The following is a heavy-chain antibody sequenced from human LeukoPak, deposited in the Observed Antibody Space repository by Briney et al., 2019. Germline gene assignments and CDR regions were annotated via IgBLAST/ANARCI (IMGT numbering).Heavy chain of an antibody. J-gene: IGHJ4*02. CDR2: IYYSAST. D-gene: IGHD3-16*02. V-gene: IGHV4-39*01. CDR1: GGSISSSSYY. Sequence: SETLSLTCTVSGGSISSSSYYWGWIRQPPGKGLEGIGSIYYSASTYYNPTRKIRVTISVDKTQNQFSLKLSSVPAADTAVYYCARIASYDYVWGSYRYIPYYFDYWGQGTLVTVSS. CDR3: ARIASYDYVWGSYRYIPYYFDY.